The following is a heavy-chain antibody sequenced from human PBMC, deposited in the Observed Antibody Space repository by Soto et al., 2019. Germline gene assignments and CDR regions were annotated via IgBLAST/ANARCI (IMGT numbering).Heavy chain of an antibody. D-gene: IGHD3-22*01. V-gene: IGHV5-51*01. CDR2: IYPGDSDT. CDR1: GYSFTSYW. Sequence: PGESLKISCKGSGYSFTSYWIGWVRQMPGKGLEWMGIIYPGDSDTRHSPSFQGQVTISADKSISTAYLQWSSLKASDTAMYYCARHRYYYDSSGYDFDYWGQGTLVTVSS. CDR3: ARHRYYYDSSGYDFDY. J-gene: IGHJ4*02.